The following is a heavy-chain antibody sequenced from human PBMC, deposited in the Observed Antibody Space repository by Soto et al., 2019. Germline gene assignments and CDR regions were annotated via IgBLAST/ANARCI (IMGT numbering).Heavy chain of an antibody. V-gene: IGHV1-18*01. D-gene: IGHD1-1*01. Sequence: QVPLVQSGAEVKKPGASVRVSCKASGYTFTSYGISWVRQAPGQGLEWMGWISAYNGNTNYAQKLQGRVTMTTDTSTNTAYIELRSLRSDDKAVYYCARVRTTGTTGDFDYGGQGTLVTVSS. CDR2: ISAYNGNT. CDR1: GYTFTSYG. CDR3: ARVRTTGTTGDFDY. J-gene: IGHJ4*02.